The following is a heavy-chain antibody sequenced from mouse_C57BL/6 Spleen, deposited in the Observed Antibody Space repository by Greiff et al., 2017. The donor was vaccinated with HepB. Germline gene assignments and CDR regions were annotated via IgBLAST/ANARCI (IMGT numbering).Heavy chain of an antibody. CDR1: GFTFSSYG. D-gene: IGHD5-1*01. J-gene: IGHJ2*01. CDR3: ARQSNYLDY. CDR2: ISSGGSYT. V-gene: IGHV5-6*01. Sequence: VQLKESGGDLVKPGGSLKLSCAASGFTFSSYGMSWVRQTPDKRLEWVATISSGGSYTYYPDSVKGRFTISRDNAKNTLYLQMSSLKSEDTAMYYCARQSNYLDYWGQGTTLTVSS.